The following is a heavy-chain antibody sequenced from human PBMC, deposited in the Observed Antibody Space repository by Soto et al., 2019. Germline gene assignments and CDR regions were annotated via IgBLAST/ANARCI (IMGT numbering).Heavy chain of an antibody. CDR3: ARDGRTYYDFWSGAVGAFDI. CDR2: MNPNSGNT. CDR1: GYTFTSYD. D-gene: IGHD3-3*01. Sequence: ASVKVSCKASGYTFTSYDINWVRQATGQGLEWMGWMNPNSGNTGYAQKFQGRVTMTRNTSISTAYMELSSLRSEDTAVYYCARDGRTYYDFWSGAVGAFDIWGQGTMVTVSS. J-gene: IGHJ3*02. V-gene: IGHV1-8*01.